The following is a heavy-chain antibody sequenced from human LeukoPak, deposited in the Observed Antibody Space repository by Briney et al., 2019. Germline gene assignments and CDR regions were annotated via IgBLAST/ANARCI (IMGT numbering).Heavy chain of an antibody. D-gene: IGHD3-16*01. Sequence: PGGSLRLSCAVSGFTFSSYAMSWVRQAPGEGLEWVSGIGGSAYSTYYADSVKGRFTISRDKSKSTLYLQMDSLRAEDTAFYYCARGGGPRGIMDVWGQGTTVTVSS. CDR3: ARGGGPRGIMDV. J-gene: IGHJ6*02. CDR1: GFTFSSYA. CDR2: IGGSAYST. V-gene: IGHV3-23*01.